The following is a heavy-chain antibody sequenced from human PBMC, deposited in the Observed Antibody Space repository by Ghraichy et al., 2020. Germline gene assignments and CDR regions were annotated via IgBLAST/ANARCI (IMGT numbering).Heavy chain of an antibody. CDR2: MNPNSGNT. J-gene: IGHJ4*02. V-gene: IGHV1-8*01. CDR3: ARDSGPVGGGGNDF. D-gene: IGHD2-15*01. CDR1: GYTFTSYD. Sequence: ASVKVSYKASGYTFTSYDINWVRQATGQGLEWMGWMNPNSGNTGYAQKFQGRVTMTRNTSISTAYMELSGLKSEDTAVYYCARDSGPVGGGGNDFWGQGTLV.